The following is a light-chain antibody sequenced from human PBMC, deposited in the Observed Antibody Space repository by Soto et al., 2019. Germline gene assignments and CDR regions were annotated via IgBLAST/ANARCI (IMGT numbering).Light chain of an antibody. CDR3: QQYGRSPFT. J-gene: IGKJ3*01. CDR1: QSVSSNN. CDR2: GAS. Sequence: EIVLTQSPGTLSLSPGERATLSCRASQSVSSNNLAGYQQRPGQAPRVVIYGASTRATGIPERLSGSGSGTDFTLTLSRLEPEDFAVYYCQQYGRSPFTFGPGTKVDIK. V-gene: IGKV3-20*01.